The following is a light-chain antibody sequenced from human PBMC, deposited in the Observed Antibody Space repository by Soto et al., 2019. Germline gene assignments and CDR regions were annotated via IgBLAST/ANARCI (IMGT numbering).Light chain of an antibody. Sequence: QSALTQPPSASGSPGQSVTISCTGTSSDVGGYNYVSWYQQYPGRAPNLMIYEVTKRPSGVPDRFSGSKSGNTASLTASGLQAEDEADYYCSSYAASNNFYFVFGGGTKLTVL. CDR3: SSYAASNNFYFV. CDR2: EVT. J-gene: IGLJ2*01. CDR1: SSDVGGYNY. V-gene: IGLV2-8*01.